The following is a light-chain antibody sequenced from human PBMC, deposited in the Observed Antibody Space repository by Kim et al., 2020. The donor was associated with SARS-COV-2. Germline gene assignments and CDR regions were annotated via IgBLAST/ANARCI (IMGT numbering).Light chain of an antibody. CDR3: QQYGRSPWT. J-gene: IGKJ1*01. CDR1: QSDSNNY. V-gene: IGKV3-20*01. Sequence: SAGERATLSFGASQSDSNNYLAWYQQKPGQAPRLFIYGASSRAPGIPDRFSGSGSGTDFTLTVSRLEPDDFAEYYCQQYGRSPWTFGQGTKVDIK. CDR2: GAS.